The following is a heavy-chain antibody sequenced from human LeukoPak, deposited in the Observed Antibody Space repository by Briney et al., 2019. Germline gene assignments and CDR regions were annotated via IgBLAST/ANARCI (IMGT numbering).Heavy chain of an antibody. CDR2: IKQDGSEK. Sequence: GGSLRLSRAASGFTFSSYWMSWVRQAPGKGLEWVANIKQDGSEKYYVDSVKGRFTISRDNAKNSLYLQMNSLRAEDTAVYYCARGLRQWLANVFDPWGQGTLVTVSS. V-gene: IGHV3-7*01. CDR1: GFTFSSYW. J-gene: IGHJ5*02. CDR3: ARGLRQWLANVFDP. D-gene: IGHD6-19*01.